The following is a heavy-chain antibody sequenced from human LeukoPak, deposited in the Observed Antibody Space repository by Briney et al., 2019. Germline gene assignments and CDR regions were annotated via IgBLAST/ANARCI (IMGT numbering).Heavy chain of an antibody. CDR3: AKGNYYDSSGYFDY. J-gene: IGHJ4*02. Sequence: GGSLRLSCAASGFTFSSYGMHWVRQAPGKGLEWVSAISGSGGSTYYADSVKGRFTISRDNSKNTLYLQMNSLRAEDTAVYYCAKGNYYDSSGYFDYWGQGTPVTVSS. CDR2: ISGSGGST. D-gene: IGHD3-22*01. V-gene: IGHV3-23*01. CDR1: GFTFSSYG.